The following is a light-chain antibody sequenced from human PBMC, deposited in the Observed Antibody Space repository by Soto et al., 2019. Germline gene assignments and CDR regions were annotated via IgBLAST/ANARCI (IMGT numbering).Light chain of an antibody. J-gene: IGKJ4*01. V-gene: IGKV1-9*01. CDR1: QDISGY. Sequence: IQLTQSPSFLSASVGDRVTITCRASQDISGYLAWYQQKPGKAPKLLIYAASTLQSGVPSRFSGSGSGTDFTLTISSLQPEDFATYYCQQLNIYRFGGGTKVHIK. CDR3: QQLNIYR. CDR2: AAS.